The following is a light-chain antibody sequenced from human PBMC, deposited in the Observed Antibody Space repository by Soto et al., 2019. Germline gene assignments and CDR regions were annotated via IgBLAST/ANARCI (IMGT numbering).Light chain of an antibody. CDR2: DAS. Sequence: EIEMPQSHATLSVSPGERATLSCRASQSVSSNLAWFQQKPGQAPRLLIYDASNRATAIPARFSGSGSGTDFTLNISSLEPEEFAVYYCQQRLNWQVTFGQGTRLEI. J-gene: IGKJ5*01. CDR3: QQRLNWQVT. CDR1: QSVSSN. V-gene: IGKV3D-11*02.